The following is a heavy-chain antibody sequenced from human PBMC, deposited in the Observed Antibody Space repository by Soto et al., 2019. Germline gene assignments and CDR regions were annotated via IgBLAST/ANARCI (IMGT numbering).Heavy chain of an antibody. V-gene: IGHV1-69*04. J-gene: IGHJ4*02. CDR1: GYTFTSYG. CDR2: IIPILGIA. Sequence: GASVKVSCKASGYTFTSYGISWVRQAPGQGLEWMGRIIPILGIANYAQKFQGRVTITADKSTSTAYMELSSLRSEDTAVYYCASPLNQCSGGSCYSFDYWGQGTLVTVSS. CDR3: ASPLNQCSGGSCYSFDY. D-gene: IGHD2-15*01.